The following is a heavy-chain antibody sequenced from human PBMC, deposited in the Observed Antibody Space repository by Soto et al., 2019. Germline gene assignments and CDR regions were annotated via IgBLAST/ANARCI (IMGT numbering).Heavy chain of an antibody. CDR2: IRSRANNFAT. J-gene: IGHJ6*02. V-gene: IGHV3-73*01. Sequence: PGGSLRLSCAASGFTFSSYEMNWVRQAPGKGLEWVGRIRSRANNFATSSAASVKGRFTFSRDDSKNTAYLQMNTLKPEDTAVYYCARGQGAAIGDYYYHGMDVWGQGTTVTVSS. CDR1: GFTFSSYE. D-gene: IGHD2-2*02. CDR3: ARGQGAAIGDYYYHGMDV.